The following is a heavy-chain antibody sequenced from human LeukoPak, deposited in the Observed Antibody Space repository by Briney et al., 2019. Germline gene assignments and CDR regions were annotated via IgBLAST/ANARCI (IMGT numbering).Heavy chain of an antibody. J-gene: IGHJ3*01. Sequence: ASVKVSCKASGGIFTSYGISWVRQAPGQGPEWMGRIFPLLGTTDNAQKFQGRVTISADKSTSTAHMDLSNLRSEDTAVYYCARDFGWSDDYGSPGVFDLWGQGTMVTVSS. D-gene: IGHD4/OR15-4a*01. V-gene: IGHV1-69*04. CDR2: IFPLLGTT. CDR1: GGIFTSYG. CDR3: ARDFGWSDDYGSPGVFDL.